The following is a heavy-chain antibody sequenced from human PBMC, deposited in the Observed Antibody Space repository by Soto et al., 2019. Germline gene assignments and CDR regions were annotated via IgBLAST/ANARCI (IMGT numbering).Heavy chain of an antibody. V-gene: IGHV1-46*03. CDR1: GYIFTNHY. J-gene: IGHJ4*02. CDR3: ARADYYDSSGFYFDC. Sequence: QVQLVQSGAEVKKPGASVKVSCKASGYIFTNHYIHWVRQAPGQGLEWMGIINPSGGSTNYLQKFQGRITMTRNTSTSTVYMELSSRRSEDTAVYFCARADYYDSSGFYFDCRGQGSLVTVSS. CDR2: INPSGGST. D-gene: IGHD3-22*01.